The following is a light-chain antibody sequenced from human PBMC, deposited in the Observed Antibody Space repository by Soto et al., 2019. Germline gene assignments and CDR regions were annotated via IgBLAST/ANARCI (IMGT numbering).Light chain of an antibody. CDR2: GAS. CDR1: QNISSN. V-gene: IGKV3-15*01. J-gene: IGKJ1*01. CDR3: QQYNNWPLM. Sequence: EIVMTQSPATLSVSPGERATLSCRASQNISSNLVWYQQKPGQAPKLLIYGASTRATGIPGRFSGSGSETEFTLTISSLQSEDIAVYYCQQYNNWPLMFGQGTKVEIK.